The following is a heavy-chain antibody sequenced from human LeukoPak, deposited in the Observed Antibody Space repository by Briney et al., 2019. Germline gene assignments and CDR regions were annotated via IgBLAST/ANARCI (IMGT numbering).Heavy chain of an antibody. CDR2: INHSGST. D-gene: IGHD6-6*01. V-gene: IGHV4-34*01. J-gene: IGHJ6*03. CDR1: GGSFSGYY. CDR3: ARGVFGNIAARLGYYYYYYMDV. Sequence: SETLSLTCAVYGGSFSGYYWSWIRQPPGKGLEWIGEINHSGSTNYNPSLKSRVTISVDTSKNQFSLKLSSVTAADTAVYYCARGVFGNIAARLGYYYYYYMDVWGKGTTVTVSS.